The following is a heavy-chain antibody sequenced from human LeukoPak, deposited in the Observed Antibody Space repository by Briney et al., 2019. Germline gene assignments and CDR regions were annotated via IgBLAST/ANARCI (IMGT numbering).Heavy chain of an antibody. Sequence: PGGSLRLSCAASGFTFSDHYMDWVRQAPGKGLEWVGRTRNKANSYTTEYAASVKGRFTISRDDSENSLSLQMNSLKTEDTAVYYCTTDDFDIIEFDYWGQGTLVTVSS. CDR1: GFTFSDHY. CDR3: TTDDFDIIEFDY. CDR2: TRNKANSYTT. V-gene: IGHV3-72*01. D-gene: IGHD3-22*01. J-gene: IGHJ4*02.